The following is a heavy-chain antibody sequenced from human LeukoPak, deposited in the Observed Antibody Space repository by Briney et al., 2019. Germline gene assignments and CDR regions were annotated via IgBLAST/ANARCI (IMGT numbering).Heavy chain of an antibody. J-gene: IGHJ3*01. CDR2: VSYDGSNQ. CDR3: ARGPDPVVRGPRRAFDL. Sequence: GGSLRLSCAASGFNFRTYAMHWVRQAPGKGLEWVAVVSYDGSNQDYTESVKGQFIISRDDSKTTMYLQMNSLRVDDTALYYCARGPDPVVRGPRRAFDLWGQGTMVTVSS. CDR1: GFNFRTYA. D-gene: IGHD3-10*01. V-gene: IGHV3-30-3*01.